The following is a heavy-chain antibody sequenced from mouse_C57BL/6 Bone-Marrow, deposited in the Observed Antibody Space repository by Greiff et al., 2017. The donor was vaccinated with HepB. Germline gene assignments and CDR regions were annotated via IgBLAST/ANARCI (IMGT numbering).Heavy chain of an antibody. CDR2: IDPSDSYT. Sequence: VQLQQPGAELVKPGASVKLSCKASGYTFTSYWMQWVKQRPGQGLEWIGEIDPSDSYTNYNQKFKGKATLTVDTSSSTAYMQLSSLTSEDSAVYYCARREFGPGFAYWGQGTLVTVSA. CDR3: ARREFGPGFAY. CDR1: GYTFTSYW. V-gene: IGHV1-50*01. J-gene: IGHJ3*01.